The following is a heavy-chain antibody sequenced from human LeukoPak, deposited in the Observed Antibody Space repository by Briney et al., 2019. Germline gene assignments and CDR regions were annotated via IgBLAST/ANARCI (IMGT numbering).Heavy chain of an antibody. CDR3: ATSIAARPSEGYYYYYYYMDV. Sequence: GGSLRLSCAASGFTFSGYAMSWVRQAPGKGLEWVSAISGSGGSTYYADSVKGRFTISRDNSKNTPYLQMNSLRAEDTAVYYCATSIAARPSEGYYYYYYYMDVWGKGTTVTVSS. D-gene: IGHD6-6*01. CDR1: GFTFSGYA. J-gene: IGHJ6*03. CDR2: ISGSGGST. V-gene: IGHV3-23*01.